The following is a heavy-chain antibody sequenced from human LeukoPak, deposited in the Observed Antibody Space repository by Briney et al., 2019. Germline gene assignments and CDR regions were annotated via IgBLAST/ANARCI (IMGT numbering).Heavy chain of an antibody. CDR3: VRDLVWDTGRVDY. Sequence: GGSLRLSCAASGFTFSSHWMSWVRQAPRKGLEGLANIKEDGSKKYYVDSVEGRFTISRDNAKNSLFLQMNSLRDEDTATYYCVRDLVWDTGRVDYWGQGTLVTVSS. V-gene: IGHV3-7*01. D-gene: IGHD3/OR15-3a*01. J-gene: IGHJ4*02. CDR2: IKEDGSKK. CDR1: GFTFSSHW.